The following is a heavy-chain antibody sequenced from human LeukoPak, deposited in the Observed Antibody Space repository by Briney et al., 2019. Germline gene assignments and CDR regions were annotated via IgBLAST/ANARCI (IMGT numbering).Heavy chain of an antibody. CDR1: GFTFSSYA. D-gene: IGHD3-10*01. V-gene: IGHV3-30*04. CDR2: ISYDGSNK. Sequence: GGSLRLSCAASGFTFSSYAMHWVRQAPGKGLEWVAVISYDGSNKYYADSVKGRFTISRDNSENTLYLQMNSLRAEDTAVYYCAKSGLGLWLPHFDYWGQGTLVTVSS. CDR3: AKSGLGLWLPHFDY. J-gene: IGHJ4*02.